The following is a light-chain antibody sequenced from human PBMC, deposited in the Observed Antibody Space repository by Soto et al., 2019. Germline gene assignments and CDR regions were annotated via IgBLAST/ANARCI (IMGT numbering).Light chain of an antibody. Sequence: IVLTQSPAPLTLSPRERATLSCRARQSVSSTLAWYQQTPGQAPRLRTYGASTRATGIPARCSGSGSGAEFTLTISSLQSEDFAYYCWQQYNGWPLTFGQGTKVDIK. CDR1: QSVSST. CDR2: GAS. CDR3: QQYNGWPLT. V-gene: IGKV3D-15*01. J-gene: IGKJ1*01.